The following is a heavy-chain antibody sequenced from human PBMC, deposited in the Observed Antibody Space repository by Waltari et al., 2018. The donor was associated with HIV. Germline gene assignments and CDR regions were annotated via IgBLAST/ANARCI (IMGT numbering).Heavy chain of an antibody. D-gene: IGHD6-19*01. CDR2: ISRSGNTK. CDR1: GFICRSFG. CDR3: ARDPEWLVEGGDY. J-gene: IGHJ4*02. V-gene: IGHV3-48*02. Sequence: EVQLVESGGGLVQPGGSLRLYCAAAGFICRSFGVNWVRQAPGKGLEWVSYISRSGNTKYYADSVKGRFTIFRDNAKNSLYLQMNSLRDEDTAVYYCARDPEWLVEGGDYWGQGTLVTVSS.